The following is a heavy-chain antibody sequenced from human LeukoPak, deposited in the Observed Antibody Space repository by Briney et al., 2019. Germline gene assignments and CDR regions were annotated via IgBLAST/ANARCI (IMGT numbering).Heavy chain of an antibody. CDR3: ARGFNRGFDP. Sequence: PGGSLRLSCAASGFTVNSNYWSWVRQAPGKGLEWVSVIYFGGTTYYADSVKGRFTFSRDNSKNMLHLQMNSLRAEDTAVYYCARGFNRGFDPWGQGTLVIVSS. V-gene: IGHV3-53*01. CDR1: GFTVNSNY. D-gene: IGHD3-10*01. CDR2: IYFGGTT. J-gene: IGHJ5*02.